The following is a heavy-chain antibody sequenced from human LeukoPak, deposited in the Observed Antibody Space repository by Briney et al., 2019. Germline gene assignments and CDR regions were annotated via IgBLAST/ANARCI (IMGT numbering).Heavy chain of an antibody. CDR1: GFTFSDYA. J-gene: IGHJ4*02. CDR3: AKRGSRGTGYYFDS. CDR2: ITGSTEKT. Sequence: GGSLRLTCVVSGFTFSDYAMTWVRQAPGKGLQRVSVITGSTEKTYYADSVKGRFTISRDDSKNTLYLQMNSLRAEDTALYYCAKRGSRGTGYYFDSWGQGTLVTVSS. V-gene: IGHV3-23*01. D-gene: IGHD1-14*01.